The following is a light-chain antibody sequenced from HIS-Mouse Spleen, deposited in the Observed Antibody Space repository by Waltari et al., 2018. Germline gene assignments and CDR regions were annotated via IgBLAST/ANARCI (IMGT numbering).Light chain of an antibody. CDR1: SSDVGSYNL. J-gene: IGLJ3*02. CDR2: EGS. CDR3: CSYAGSSTFDWV. V-gene: IGLV2-23*03. Sequence: QSALTQPASVSGSPGQSITISCTGTSSDVGSYNLVSWYQQHPGKAPKLMIYEGSKRLSGVSNRFSGSKSGNTASLTISGLQAEDEADYYCCSYAGSSTFDWVFGGGTKLTVL.